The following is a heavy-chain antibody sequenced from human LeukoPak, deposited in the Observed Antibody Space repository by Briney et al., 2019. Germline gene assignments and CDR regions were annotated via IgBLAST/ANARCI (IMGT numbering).Heavy chain of an antibody. V-gene: IGHV3-30*18. CDR2: ISEDGINK. J-gene: IGHJ4*02. D-gene: IGHD6-25*01. CDR3: AKDRETTASATFDY. Sequence: PGWSLRLSCAASGFTFSNYGMHCVRQAPGKGLEWVAGISEDGINKYYADSVKARFTISRDNSNNTLFLQMNNLRADDTAVYYCAKDRETTASATFDYWGQGALVT. CDR1: GFTFSNYG.